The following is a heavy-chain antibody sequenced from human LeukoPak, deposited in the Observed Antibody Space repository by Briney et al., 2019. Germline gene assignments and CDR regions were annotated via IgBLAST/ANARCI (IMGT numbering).Heavy chain of an antibody. J-gene: IGHJ5*02. CDR1: GYTFTGYY. V-gene: IGHV1-2*02. D-gene: IGHD2-2*03. CDR3: AWGFGYCSSTSCYGGWFDP. Sequence: ASVKVSCKASGYTFTGYYIHWVRQAPGQGLEWMGWINPNSGGTDYAQKFQGRVTMTRDTSISTAYMELSRLRSDDTAVYYCAWGFGYCSSTSCYGGWFDPWGQGTLVTVSS. CDR2: INPNSGGT.